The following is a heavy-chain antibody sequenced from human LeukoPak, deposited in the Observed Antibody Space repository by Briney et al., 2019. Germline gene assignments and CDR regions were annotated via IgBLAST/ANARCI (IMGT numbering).Heavy chain of an antibody. CDR3: ASYTVTTDLDD. D-gene: IGHD4-17*01. J-gene: IGHJ4*02. CDR2: IYYSGST. CDR1: GGSISSGDYY. Sequence: SETLSLTCTVSGGSISSGDYYWSWIRQPPGKGLEWIGYIYYSGSTYYNPSLKSRVTISVDTSKNQFSLKLSSVTAADTAVYYCASYTVTTDLDDWGQGTLVTVSS. V-gene: IGHV4-30-4*01.